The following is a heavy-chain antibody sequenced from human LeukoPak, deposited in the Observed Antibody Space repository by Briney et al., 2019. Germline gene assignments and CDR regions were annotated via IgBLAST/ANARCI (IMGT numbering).Heavy chain of an antibody. CDR3: ARGSWYSSGWTMAYYYGMDV. D-gene: IGHD6-19*01. CDR1: GGTFSSYA. CDR2: IIPIFGTA. J-gene: IGHJ6*02. V-gene: IGHV1-69*01. Sequence: TVKVSCKASGGTFSSYAISWVRQAPGQGLEWMGGIIPIFGTANYAQKFQGRVTITADESTSTAYMELSSLRSEDTAVYYCARGSWYSSGWTMAYYYGMDVWGQGTTVTVSS.